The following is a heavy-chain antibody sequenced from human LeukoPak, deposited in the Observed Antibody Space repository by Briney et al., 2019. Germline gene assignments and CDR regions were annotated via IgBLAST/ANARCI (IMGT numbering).Heavy chain of an antibody. Sequence: GGSLRLSCAASGFTFSSYGMHWVRQAPGKGLEWVSSISSSSSYIYYADSVKGRFTISRDNAKNSLYLQMNSLRAEDTAVYYCARDYTPDVGGIQLSSLWGQGTLVTVSS. J-gene: IGHJ4*02. CDR1: GFTFSSYG. D-gene: IGHD5-18*01. CDR3: ARDYTPDVGGIQLSSL. CDR2: ISSSSSYI. V-gene: IGHV3-21*01.